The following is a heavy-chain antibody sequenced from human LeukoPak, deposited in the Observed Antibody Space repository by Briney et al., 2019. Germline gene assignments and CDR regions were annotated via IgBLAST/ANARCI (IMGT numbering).Heavy chain of an antibody. CDR2: INPSGGST. V-gene: IGHV1-46*01. Sequence: GASVKVSCKASGYTFTSYYMHWVRQAPGQGLEWMGIINPSGGSTSYAQKFQGRVTMTRDTSTSTVYVELSSLRSEDTAVYYCAVRATNSDYFDYWGQGTLVTVSS. D-gene: IGHD1-26*01. J-gene: IGHJ4*02. CDR1: GYTFTSYY. CDR3: AVRATNSDYFDY.